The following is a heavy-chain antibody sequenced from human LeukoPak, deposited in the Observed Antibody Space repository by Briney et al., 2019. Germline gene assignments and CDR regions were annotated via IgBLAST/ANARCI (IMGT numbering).Heavy chain of an antibody. Sequence: PSETLSLTCAVYGGTFSGYYWSWIRQPPGKGLEWVGEINHCGSTNYNPSLKSRVTISVDTSKNQFTLKVSSVTAADTAVYYCARRIAARPRGYWFDPWGQGTLVTVST. CDR1: GGTFSGYY. CDR2: INHCGST. J-gene: IGHJ5*02. V-gene: IGHV4-34*01. D-gene: IGHD6-6*01. CDR3: ARRIAARPRGYWFDP.